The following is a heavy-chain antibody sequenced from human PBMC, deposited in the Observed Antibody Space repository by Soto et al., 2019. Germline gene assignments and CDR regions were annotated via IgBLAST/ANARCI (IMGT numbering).Heavy chain of an antibody. CDR2: ISAYSGHT. Sequence: QVQLVQSGAEVKRPGASVKVSCKAPGYTFTGYAFSWVRQAPGQGLEWMGWISAYSGHTVYSQKFQDRVTMTTDPSTTTTSLEVRSLGSDDTAVYYCARCSSAYSDDGSALKYWGQGTVVSVS. CDR1: GYTFTGYA. D-gene: IGHD4-17*01. V-gene: IGHV1-18*01. CDR3: ARCSSAYSDDGSALKY. J-gene: IGHJ1*01.